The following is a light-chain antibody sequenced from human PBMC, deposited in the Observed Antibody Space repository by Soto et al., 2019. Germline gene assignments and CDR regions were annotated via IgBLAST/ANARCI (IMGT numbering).Light chain of an antibody. V-gene: IGKV3-20*01. CDR3: QQYGSSPPSST. CDR2: GAS. CDR1: QRVSSGY. Sequence: EIVLKQSPCTLSVSKGERATLSCRASQRVSSGYLAWYQQKPGQAPRLLIYGASNRATDIPDRFSGRGSGTDFTLTISRLEPEDFAVYYCQQYGSSPPSSTFGQVTLLEI. J-gene: IGKJ5*01.